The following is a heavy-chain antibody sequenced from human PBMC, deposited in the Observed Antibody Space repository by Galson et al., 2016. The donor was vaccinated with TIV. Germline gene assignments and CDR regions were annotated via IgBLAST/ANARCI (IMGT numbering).Heavy chain of an antibody. CDR2: INPNTGGT. CDR1: GYTFTDYY. D-gene: IGHD3-10*01. V-gene: IGHV1-2*02. Sequence: SVKVSCKASGYTFTDYYIHWVRQAPGQGLEWMGWINPNTGGTYYAQKFQGRVTMTRDTSISTAFLELSRLASDDTAVYYCAPTDGGSDSPPFDYWGQGTLVTVSS. J-gene: IGHJ4*02. CDR3: APTDGGSDSPPFDY.